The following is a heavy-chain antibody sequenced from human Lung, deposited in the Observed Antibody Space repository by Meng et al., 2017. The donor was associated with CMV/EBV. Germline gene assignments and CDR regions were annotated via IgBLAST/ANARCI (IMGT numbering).Heavy chain of an antibody. CDR3: ARVKKADHFEN. V-gene: IGHV3-7*01. Sequence: SCAASEFTFSNYWMSWVRQAPGKGLEWVANIREDGSEQHYADSVKGRFPISRDNAKNSLYLQMNSLRGEDTAVYYCARVKKADHFENWGQGTLVTVSS. J-gene: IGHJ4*02. CDR1: EFTFSNYW. CDR2: IREDGSEQ.